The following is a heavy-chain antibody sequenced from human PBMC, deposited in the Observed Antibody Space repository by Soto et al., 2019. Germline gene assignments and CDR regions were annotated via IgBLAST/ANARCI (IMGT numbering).Heavy chain of an antibody. V-gene: IGHV1-69*04. Sequence: SVKVSCEASGGTFSSYTISWVRQAPGQGLEWMGRIIPILGIANYAQKFQGRVTITADKSTSTAYMELSSLRSEDTAVYYCARDTGYSSGWYPHDAFDIWGQGTMVTVSS. CDR1: GGTFSSYT. CDR3: ARDTGYSSGWYPHDAFDI. D-gene: IGHD6-19*01. CDR2: IIPILGIA. J-gene: IGHJ3*02.